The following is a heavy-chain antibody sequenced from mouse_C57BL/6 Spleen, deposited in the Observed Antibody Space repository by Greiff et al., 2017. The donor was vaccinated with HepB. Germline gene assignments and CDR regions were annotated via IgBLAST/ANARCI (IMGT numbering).Heavy chain of an antibody. D-gene: IGHD2-3*01. CDR2: IRNKANGYTT. V-gene: IGHV7-3*01. CDR1: GFTFTDYY. CDR3: ARLDYDGYFDY. Sequence: EVKVEESGGGLVQPGGSLSLSCAASGFTFTDYYMSWVRQPPGKALEWLGFIRNKANGYTTEYSASVKGRFTISRDNSQSILYLQMNALRAEDSATYYCARLDYDGYFDYWGQGTTLTVSS. J-gene: IGHJ2*01.